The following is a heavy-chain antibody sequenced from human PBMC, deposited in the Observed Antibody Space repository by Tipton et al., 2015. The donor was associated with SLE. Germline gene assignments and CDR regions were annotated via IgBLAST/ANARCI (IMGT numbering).Heavy chain of an antibody. CDR1: GYTFTGYY. Sequence: QLVQSGAEVKKPGASVKVSCKASGYTFTGYYMHWVRQAPGQGLEWMGWINPNSGDTNYAQKFRGRVTMTRDTSISTAYMDLRSLRSDDMAVYYCACLLTGGAEYWGQGTLVTVSS. V-gene: IGHV1-2*02. CDR2: INPNSGDT. D-gene: IGHD7-27*01. CDR3: ACLLTGGAEY. J-gene: IGHJ4*02.